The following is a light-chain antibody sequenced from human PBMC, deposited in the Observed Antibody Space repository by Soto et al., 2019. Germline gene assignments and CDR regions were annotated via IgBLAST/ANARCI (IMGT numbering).Light chain of an antibody. Sequence: EIVLTQSPATMSLSPGERATLSCRTSQSVSRNLAWYQHKPGQAPRLLIYDASQRATGIAARFSGSGSGTDFTLTISRLEPEDFAVYFCQRYGSSPLITFGQGTRLEIK. CDR1: QSVSRN. V-gene: IGKV3-20*01. CDR3: QRYGSSPLIT. J-gene: IGKJ5*01. CDR2: DAS.